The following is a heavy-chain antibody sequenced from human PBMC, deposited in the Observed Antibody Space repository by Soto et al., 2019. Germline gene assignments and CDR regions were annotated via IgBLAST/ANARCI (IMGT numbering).Heavy chain of an antibody. V-gene: IGHV3-23*01. CDR2: ISTSGGTT. J-gene: IGHJ4*02. CDR1: GVTFSSYA. D-gene: IGHD1-26*01. CDR3: AKDWGSFRVGPNYFDC. Sequence: PGGSLRLSCAASGVTFSSYAMSWVRQAPGKGLEWVSTISTSGGTTYYADSVKGRFTISRDNSKNTLYPQMNSLRAEDSAVYYCAKDWGSFRVGPNYFDCWGQGTLVTVSS.